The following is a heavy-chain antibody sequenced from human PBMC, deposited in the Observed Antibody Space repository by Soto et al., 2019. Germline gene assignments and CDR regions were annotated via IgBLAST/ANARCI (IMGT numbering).Heavy chain of an antibody. V-gene: IGHV3-23*01. Sequence: PGGSLRLSCAASGFTFGAYPMNWVRQAPGKGLEWVSAITEPGDTTFYADSVKGRFSISRDNSNNALHLQINSLRVEDTAIYYCARIDNLNHYPSDYWGQGTLVTVSS. CDR3: ARIDNLNHYPSDY. CDR2: ITEPGDTT. CDR1: GFTFGAYP. D-gene: IGHD3-10*01. J-gene: IGHJ4*02.